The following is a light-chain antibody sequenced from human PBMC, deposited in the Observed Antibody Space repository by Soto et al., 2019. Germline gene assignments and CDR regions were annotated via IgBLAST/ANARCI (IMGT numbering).Light chain of an antibody. CDR1: QSLLHDNGNNY. V-gene: IGKV2-28*01. CDR3: MQALQVPLT. Sequence: DIVLTQSPLSLPVTPGEPASISCRSSQSLLHDNGNNYLDWYLQKPGQSPQLLIYLGSNRASGVPDRFSGSGSGTDFTLKISRVEAEDVGVYHCMQALQVPLTFGGGTKVEI. CDR2: LGS. J-gene: IGKJ4*01.